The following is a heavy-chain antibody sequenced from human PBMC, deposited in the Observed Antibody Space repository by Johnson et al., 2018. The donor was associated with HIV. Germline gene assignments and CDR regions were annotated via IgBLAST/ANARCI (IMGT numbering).Heavy chain of an antibody. CDR2: IKQDGSEK. CDR1: EFTFSNHY. V-gene: IGHV3-7*04. J-gene: IGHJ3*02. Sequence: VQLVESGGGLVQPGGSLRLSCAGSEFTFSNHYITWVRQAPGKGLEWVANIKQDGSEKYYVASVKGRFTISRDNAKNSLYLQMNSLRAEDTAVYYCARARVVGARSSAFDIWGQGTMVTVSS. D-gene: IGHD1-26*01. CDR3: ARARVVGARSSAFDI.